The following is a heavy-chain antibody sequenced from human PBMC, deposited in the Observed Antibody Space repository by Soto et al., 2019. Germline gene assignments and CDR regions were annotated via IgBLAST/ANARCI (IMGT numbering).Heavy chain of an antibody. CDR3: ARVYDSSGYDWGDACDI. J-gene: IGHJ3*02. D-gene: IGHD3-22*01. CDR1: GGSISSYY. Sequence: PSETLSLTCTVSGGSISSYYWSWIRQPAGKGLEWIGRIYTSGSTTYNPSLKTRVTMSVDTSKNQFSLKLNSVTAADTAVFYCARVYDSSGYDWGDACDIWGQETMVTVSS. V-gene: IGHV4-4*07. CDR2: IYTSGST.